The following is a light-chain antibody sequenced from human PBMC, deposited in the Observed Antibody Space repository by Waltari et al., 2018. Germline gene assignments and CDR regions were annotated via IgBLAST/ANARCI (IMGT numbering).Light chain of an antibody. Sequence: DIQMTKSPSSLSASVGNRVTITCRAGQGISNYLNGYQKKPGKSPKRLIYDSSSFQSWVPSRFIGSGSGTVFTLTISSLQPDDFATYYCLQYISAPYSFGQGTKVEFK. CDR3: LQYISAPYS. V-gene: IGKV1-17*01. CDR2: DSS. CDR1: QGISNY. J-gene: IGKJ2*03.